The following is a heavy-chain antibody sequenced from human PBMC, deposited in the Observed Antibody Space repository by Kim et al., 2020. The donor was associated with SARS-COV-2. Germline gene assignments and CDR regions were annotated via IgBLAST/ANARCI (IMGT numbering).Heavy chain of an antibody. Sequence: GGSLRLSCAASGFTVSSNYMSWVHQAPGKGLEWVSVIYSGGSTYYADSVKGRFTISRHNSKNTLYLQMNSLRAEDTAVYYCARDWGYSSSWYGGVGAFDIWGQGTMVTVSS. J-gene: IGHJ3*02. CDR2: IYSGGST. D-gene: IGHD6-13*01. V-gene: IGHV3-53*04. CDR1: GFTVSSNY. CDR3: ARDWGYSSSWYGGVGAFDI.